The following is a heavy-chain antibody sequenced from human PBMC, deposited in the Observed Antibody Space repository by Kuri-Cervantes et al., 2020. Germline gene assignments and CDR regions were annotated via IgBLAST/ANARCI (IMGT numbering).Heavy chain of an antibody. V-gene: IGHV3-7*01. CDR2: MQKDGSEK. J-gene: IGHJ3*02. D-gene: IGHD6-19*01. CDR3: ARDWGWFRDAFDT. Sequence: GESLKISCEVSGFTLSEYWMSWVRQAPGRGLEWVANMQKDGSEKNYVDSVKGRFTISRDNAKNSLYLQMNSLRAEDTAVYYCARDWGWFRDAFDTWGQGTMVTVSS. CDR1: GFTLSEYW.